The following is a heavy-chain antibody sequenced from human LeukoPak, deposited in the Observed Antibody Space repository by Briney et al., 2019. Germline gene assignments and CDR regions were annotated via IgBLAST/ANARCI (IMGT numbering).Heavy chain of an antibody. V-gene: IGHV5-51*01. CDR3: ARHSVRSSSGCNY. J-gene: IGHJ4*02. CDR1: GCSFTSYW. D-gene: IGHD6-19*01. Sequence: GASLQISCKGSGCSFTSYWIGWVRQMPGKGLEWMGIIYPGDSDTRYSPSFQGQVTISADKSISTAYLQWSSLKASDTAMYYCARHSVRSSSGCNYWGQGTLVTVSS. CDR2: IYPGDSDT.